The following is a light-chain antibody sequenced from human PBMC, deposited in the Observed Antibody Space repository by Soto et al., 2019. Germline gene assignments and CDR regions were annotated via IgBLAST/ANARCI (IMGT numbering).Light chain of an antibody. CDR1: QSVGTY. Sequence: EIVLTQSPATLSLSPGERATLFCRASQSVGTYLAWYQQKPGQAPRLLIYDASNRATGIPARFSGSGSGTDFTLTISGLEPEDFAVYYCQQRTNWPPLTFGGGTKVEIK. CDR2: DAS. J-gene: IGKJ4*01. V-gene: IGKV3-11*01. CDR3: QQRTNWPPLT.